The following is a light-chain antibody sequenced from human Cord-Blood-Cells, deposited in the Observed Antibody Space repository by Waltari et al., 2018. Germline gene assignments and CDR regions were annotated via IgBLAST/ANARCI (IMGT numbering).Light chain of an antibody. Sequence: DIQLTQSPSSLPASVGDRVTLTCRASQSISSYLNWYQQKPGKAPKLLIYAASSLQSGVPSRFSGSGSGTDFTLTISSLQPEDFATYYCQQSYSTPYTFGQGTKLEIK. CDR3: QQSYSTPYT. CDR1: QSISSY. CDR2: AAS. V-gene: IGKV1-39*01. J-gene: IGKJ2*01.